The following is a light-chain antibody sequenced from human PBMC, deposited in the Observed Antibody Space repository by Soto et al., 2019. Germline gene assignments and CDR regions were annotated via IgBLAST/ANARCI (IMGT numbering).Light chain of an antibody. Sequence: QSALTQPASVSGSPGQSITVSCTGTSSDVGGSDHVNWYQQHPGKAPKLMIFDVSNRPSGVSTRFSGSKSGNAASLTISGLQAEDEADYYCSSYTGSSSLVFGGGTKVTVL. J-gene: IGLJ3*02. CDR3: SSYTGSSSLV. CDR2: DVS. CDR1: SSDVGGSDH. V-gene: IGLV2-14*03.